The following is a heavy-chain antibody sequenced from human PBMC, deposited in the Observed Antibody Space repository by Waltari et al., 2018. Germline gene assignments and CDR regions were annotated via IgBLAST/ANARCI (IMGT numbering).Heavy chain of an antibody. CDR2: IYYSGRT. J-gene: IGHJ4*02. D-gene: IGHD6-19*01. V-gene: IGHV4-39*01. CDR1: GGSISSSSYY. CDR3: ATKRESSASGFDY. Sequence: QLQLQESGPGLVKPSETLSFTCTVSGGSISSSSYYWGWIRQPPGKGLEWIGSIYYSGRTYYNPSRKSRGTISVDTSKNQFSLKLSSVTAADTAVYYCATKRESSASGFDYWGQGTLVTVSS.